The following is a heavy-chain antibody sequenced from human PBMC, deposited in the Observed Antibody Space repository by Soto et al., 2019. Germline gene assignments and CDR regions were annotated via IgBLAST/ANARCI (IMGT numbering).Heavy chain of an antibody. Sequence: ASVKVSCKASGYTFTRYTMNWVRQAPGQRLEWMGWINPDNGNTKSSQKFQDRVIITRDTSAITAYMDLSSLRSEDTAVYYCARGIATGQLDPRGQGTLVTVSS. CDR3: ARGIATGQLDP. V-gene: IGHV1-3*01. J-gene: IGHJ5*02. CDR2: INPDNGNT. CDR1: GYTFTRYT. D-gene: IGHD2-15*01.